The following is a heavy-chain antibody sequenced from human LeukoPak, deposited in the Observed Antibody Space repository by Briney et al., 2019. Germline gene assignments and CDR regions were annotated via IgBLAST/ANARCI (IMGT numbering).Heavy chain of an antibody. J-gene: IGHJ3*01. CDR3: ARVNEEAVAGGFDY. CDR1: GFTLSSYE. Sequence: TGGSLRLSCTVSGFTLSSYEMSWIRQAPGKGLEWVSSIDYSGGSSYYADSVKGRFTLSRDNSKNTLYLQLNSLKPEDTAVYYCARVNEEAVAGGFDYWGQGTMVTVSS. CDR2: IDYSGGSS. D-gene: IGHD6-19*01. V-gene: IGHV3-23*01.